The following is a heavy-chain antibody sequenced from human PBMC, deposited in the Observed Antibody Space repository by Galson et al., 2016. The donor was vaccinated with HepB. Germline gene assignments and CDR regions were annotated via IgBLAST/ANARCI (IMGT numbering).Heavy chain of an antibody. CDR2: ISDNGGST. CDR1: GFTFSSCA. V-gene: IGHV3-64D*06. CDR3: VKDRGWGYTSNAFDI. D-gene: IGHD1-1*01. J-gene: IGHJ3*02. Sequence: SLRLSCAASGFTFSSCAMHCVRQAPGKGLESVSAISDNGGSTHYADSVKGRFTISRDNSKNPLYLRMSSLRAEDTAVYYCVKDRGWGYTSNAFDIWGQGTMVTVSS.